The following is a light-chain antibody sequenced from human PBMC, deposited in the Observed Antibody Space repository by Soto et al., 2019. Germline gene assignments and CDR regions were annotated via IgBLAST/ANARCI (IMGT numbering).Light chain of an antibody. Sequence: DIQMTQSPSTLSASVGDRVTITCRASQSISSWLAWYQQKPGKAPKLLIYKASSLESGVPSRFSGSGSGTEVTLTISSLQPDDFATYYCQQYDNLPIAFGQGTRLEIK. CDR3: QQYDNLPIA. CDR1: QSISSW. V-gene: IGKV1-5*03. CDR2: KAS. J-gene: IGKJ5*01.